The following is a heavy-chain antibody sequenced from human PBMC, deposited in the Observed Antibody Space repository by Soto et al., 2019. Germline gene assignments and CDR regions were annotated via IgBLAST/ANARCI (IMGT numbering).Heavy chain of an antibody. CDR3: ARAEANYYGSGSYSVDWFDP. V-gene: IGHV4-30-2*06. J-gene: IGHJ5*02. Sequence: SETLSLTCTVSGGSINSAGHSWGWVRQSPGKGLEWIGYSYHSGSSYYNPSLQSRVTISVDRSKAQFSLKLSSVTAADTAVYYCARAEANYYGSGSYSVDWFDPWGQGTLVTVSS. D-gene: IGHD3-10*01. CDR2: SYHSGSS. CDR1: GGSINSAGHS.